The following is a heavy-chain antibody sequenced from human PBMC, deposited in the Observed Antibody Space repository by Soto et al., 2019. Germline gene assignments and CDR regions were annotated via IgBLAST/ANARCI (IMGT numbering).Heavy chain of an antibody. CDR1: GYPLPELS. Sequence: ASGKVSCKVSGYPLPELSMHWVRQAPGKGLEWMGGFDPEDGETIYAQKFQGRVTMTEDTSTDTAYMELSRLRSEDTAVYYCAISRYCSSSSCYSRGYYYYGMDVWGQGTTVTVSS. CDR3: AISRYCSSSSCYSRGYYYYGMDV. D-gene: IGHD2-2*02. CDR2: FDPEDGET. J-gene: IGHJ6*02. V-gene: IGHV1-24*01.